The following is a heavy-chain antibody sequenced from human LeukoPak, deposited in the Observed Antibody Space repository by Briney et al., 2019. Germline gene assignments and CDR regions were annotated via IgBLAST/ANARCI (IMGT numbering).Heavy chain of an antibody. CDR3: ARGLDTAIAY. D-gene: IGHD5-18*01. J-gene: IGHJ4*02. CDR2: TYYKSKWHS. V-gene: IGHV6-1*01. CDR1: GDSFSSNGVT. Sequence: SQTLSLTCAVSGDSFSSNGVTWNGIRQSPWRGFKWLGRTYYKSKWHSDYAVSVKSRIILHPDTSKNQFSLQLDSVTPEDTAVYFCARGLDTAIAYWGQGTLVTVSS.